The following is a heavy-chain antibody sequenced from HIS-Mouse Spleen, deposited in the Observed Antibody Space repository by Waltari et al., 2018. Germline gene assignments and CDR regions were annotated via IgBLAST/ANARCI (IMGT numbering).Heavy chain of an antibody. V-gene: IGHV3-48*01. CDR3: ARDLGNWFDP. J-gene: IGHJ5*02. CDR2: ISSSSSTI. Sequence: EVQLVESGGGLVQPGGSLRLSGAAAGFTFSTYSLTWVRQGPGKGLEWVSYISSSSSTIYYADSVKGRFTISRDNAKNSLYLQMNSLRAEDTAVYYCARDLGNWFDPWGQGTLVTVSS. CDR1: GFTFSTYS.